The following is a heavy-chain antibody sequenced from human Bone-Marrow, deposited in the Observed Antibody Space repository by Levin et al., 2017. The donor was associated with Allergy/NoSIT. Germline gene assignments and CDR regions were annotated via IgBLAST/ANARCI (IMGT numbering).Heavy chain of an antibody. D-gene: IGHD2-15*01. CDR2: ISYEGSNK. V-gene: IGHV3-30-3*01. Sequence: HPGGSLRLSCAASGFTFGGHAMNWVRQAPGKGLEWVAIISYEGSNKYYADSVKGRFTISRDNSKNTLYLQMNSLRAEDTAVYYCARRLFCSGGSCSVIPGPNYYYGMDVWGQGTTVTVSS. J-gene: IGHJ6*02. CDR3: ARRLFCSGGSCSVIPGPNYYYGMDV. CDR1: GFTFGGHA.